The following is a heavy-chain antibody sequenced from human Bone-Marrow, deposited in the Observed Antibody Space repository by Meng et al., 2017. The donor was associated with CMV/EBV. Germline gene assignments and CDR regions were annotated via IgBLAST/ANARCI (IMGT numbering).Heavy chain of an antibody. CDR3: TTEPFYYYDSSGYRSTYFDY. CDR1: GFTFSNAW. D-gene: IGHD3-22*01. J-gene: IGHJ4*02. V-gene: IGHV3-15*01. Sequence: GGSLRLSCAASGFTFSNAWMSWVRQAPGKGLEWVGRIKSKTDGGTTDYAAPVKGRFTISRDDSKNTLYLQMNSLKTEDTAVYYCTTEPFYYYDSSGYRSTYFDYWGQGTLVTVSS. CDR2: IKSKTDGGTT.